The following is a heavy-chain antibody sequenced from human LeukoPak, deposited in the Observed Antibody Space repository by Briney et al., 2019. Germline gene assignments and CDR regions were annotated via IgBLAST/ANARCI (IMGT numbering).Heavy chain of an antibody. V-gene: IGHV3-30*02. CDR1: GFAFSSYG. D-gene: IGHD2-21*01. J-gene: IGHJ4*02. CDR2: IRYDGSNK. Sequence: GGSLRLSCAASGFAFSSYGMHWVRQAPGKGLEWVAFIRYDGSNKYYADSVKGRFTISRDNSKNTLYLQMNSLRAEDTAVYYCAKDSAPPGPVAFDYWGQGTLVTVSS. CDR3: AKDSAPPGPVAFDY.